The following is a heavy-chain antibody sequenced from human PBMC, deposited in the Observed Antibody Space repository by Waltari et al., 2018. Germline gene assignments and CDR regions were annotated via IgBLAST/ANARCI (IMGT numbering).Heavy chain of an antibody. Sequence: EVQLVESGGGLVQPGGSLRLSCAASGFTFSSYAMHWVRQAPGKGLEYVSAISSNGGSTYYANSVKGRFTISRDNSKNTLYLQMGSLRAEDMAVYYCARGIAAAGGSYYYYGMDVWGQGTTVTVSS. V-gene: IGHV3-64*01. CDR2: ISSNGGST. J-gene: IGHJ6*02. D-gene: IGHD6-13*01. CDR3: ARGIAAAGGSYYYYGMDV. CDR1: GFTFSSYA.